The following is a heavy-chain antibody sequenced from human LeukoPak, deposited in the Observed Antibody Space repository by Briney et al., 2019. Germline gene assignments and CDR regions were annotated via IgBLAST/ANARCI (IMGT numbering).Heavy chain of an antibody. J-gene: IGHJ6*03. D-gene: IGHD2-2*01. CDR1: GYTFTSYG. CDR2: TSAYNGNT. V-gene: IGHV1-18*01. Sequence: ASVKVSCKASGYTFTSYGISWVRQAPGQGLEWMGWTSAYNGNTNYAQKLQGRVAMTTDTSTSTAYMELRSLRSDDTAVYYCARVGVPAASYYMDVWGKGTTVTVSS. CDR3: ARVGVPAASYYMDV.